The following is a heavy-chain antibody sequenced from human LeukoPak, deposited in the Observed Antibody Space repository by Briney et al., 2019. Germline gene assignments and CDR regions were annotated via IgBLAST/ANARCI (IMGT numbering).Heavy chain of an antibody. CDR3: ARDGGYDFWSGSRGWFDP. CDR2: ISGYDGKT. D-gene: IGHD3-3*01. CDR1: GYKFSTYG. Sequence: ASVKVSCKTSGYKFSTYGITWVRQAPGQGLEWVGWISGYDGKTSYAQKFHDRVTLTTDTSTNTAYMELTSLTSDDTAVYYCARDGGYDFWSGSRGWFDPWGQGTLVTVSS. J-gene: IGHJ5*02. V-gene: IGHV1-18*01.